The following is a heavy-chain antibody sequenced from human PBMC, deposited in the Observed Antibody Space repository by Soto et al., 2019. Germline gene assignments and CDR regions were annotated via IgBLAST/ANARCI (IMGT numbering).Heavy chain of an antibody. Sequence: SETLSLTCTVSGGSVSSGSYYWSWIPQPPGKGLEWIGYIYYSGSTNYNPSLKSRVTISLDTSKNQFSLKLSSVTAADTAVYYCARGLYSSGWDYWGQGTLVTVSS. CDR3: ARGLYSSGWDY. CDR1: GGSVSSGSYY. V-gene: IGHV4-61*01. D-gene: IGHD6-19*01. CDR2: IYYSGST. J-gene: IGHJ4*02.